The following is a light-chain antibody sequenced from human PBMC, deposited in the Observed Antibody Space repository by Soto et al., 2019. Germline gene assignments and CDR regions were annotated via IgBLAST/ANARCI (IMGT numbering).Light chain of an antibody. CDR2: DAS. Sequence: DIQLTQSPSTLSASLGDRVSITCRASQTISRWLAWYQQKPGKAPKLLIYDASSLESGVPSRFSGSGSGTEFTLTISSLQSDDFATYYCQQYTTYWTVGQGTKVEIK. CDR1: QTISRW. V-gene: IGKV1-5*01. J-gene: IGKJ1*01. CDR3: QQYTTYWT.